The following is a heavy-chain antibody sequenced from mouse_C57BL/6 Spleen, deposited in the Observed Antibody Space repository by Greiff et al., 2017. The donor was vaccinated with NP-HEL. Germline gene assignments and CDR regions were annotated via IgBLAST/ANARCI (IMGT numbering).Heavy chain of an antibody. J-gene: IGHJ1*03. Sequence: VQLQQPGAELVRPGSSVKLSCKASGYTFTSYWMHWVKQRPIQGLEWIGNIDPSDSETHYNQKFKDKATLTVDKSSSTAYMQLSSLTSEDSAVYYGARPIYYGSDEGYFDVWGTGTTVTVSS. CDR3: ARPIYYGSDEGYFDV. CDR1: GYTFTSYW. D-gene: IGHD1-1*01. CDR2: IDPSDSET. V-gene: IGHV1-52*01.